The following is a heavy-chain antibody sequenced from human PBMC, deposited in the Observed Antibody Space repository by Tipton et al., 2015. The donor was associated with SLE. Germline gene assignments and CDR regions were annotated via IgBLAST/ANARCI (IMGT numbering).Heavy chain of an antibody. CDR3: VVCSPSSCSYFDY. J-gene: IGHJ4*02. CDR2: IYTGGNT. Sequence: TLSLTCTVSGGSISRYYWGWIRQPAGKGLEWIGLIYTGGNTKYNPSLESRVTLSVDASKDQFSLRLTSVTAADTAVYYCVVCSPSSCSYFDYWGQGRLVTVSS. D-gene: IGHD2-2*01. CDR1: GGSISRYY. V-gene: IGHV4-4*07.